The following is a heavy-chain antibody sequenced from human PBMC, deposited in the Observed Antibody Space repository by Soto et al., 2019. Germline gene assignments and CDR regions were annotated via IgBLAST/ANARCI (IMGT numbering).Heavy chain of an antibody. Sequence: EVQLLESGGGLVQPGGSLRLSCAASGFTFSSYAMSWVRQAPGKGLEWVSAISGSGGSTYYADSVKGRFTISRDNSKNTLYLQMNSLRAEDTAVYYCAKDRLVVRGVIPHNRFDPWGQGTLVTVSS. D-gene: IGHD3-10*01. CDR2: ISGSGGST. J-gene: IGHJ5*02. CDR3: AKDRLVVRGVIPHNRFDP. V-gene: IGHV3-23*01. CDR1: GFTFSSYA.